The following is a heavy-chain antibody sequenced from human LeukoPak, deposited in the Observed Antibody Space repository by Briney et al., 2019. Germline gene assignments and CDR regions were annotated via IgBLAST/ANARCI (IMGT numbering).Heavy chain of an antibody. CDR3: ARKLSVVEATYYFDY. V-gene: IGHV1-18*01. J-gene: IGHJ4*02. Sequence: ASVKVSCKASGYTFTSYGISWVRQAPGQGLEWMGWISAYNGNTNYAQKLQGRVTMTTDTSTSTAYMELRSLRSDDTAVYYCARKLSVVEATYYFDYWGQGTLVTVSS. CDR2: ISAYNGNT. CDR1: GYTFTSYG. D-gene: IGHD1-26*01.